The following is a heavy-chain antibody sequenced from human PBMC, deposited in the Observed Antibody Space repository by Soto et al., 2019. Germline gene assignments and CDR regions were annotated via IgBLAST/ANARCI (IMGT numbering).Heavy chain of an antibody. J-gene: IGHJ4*02. D-gene: IGHD6-13*01. CDR2: MWYDGSNN. CDR3: AREGGLRKQLALDY. Sequence: QVQLVESGGGVVQPGRSLRLSCAASGFTFSSYGMHWFRQSPGKGLEWVAGMWYDGSNNYYADSVKGRFTISRDNSKNTLSLQMNSLRAEDTAVYYCAREGGLRKQLALDYWGQGTLVTVSS. V-gene: IGHV3-33*01. CDR1: GFTFSSYG.